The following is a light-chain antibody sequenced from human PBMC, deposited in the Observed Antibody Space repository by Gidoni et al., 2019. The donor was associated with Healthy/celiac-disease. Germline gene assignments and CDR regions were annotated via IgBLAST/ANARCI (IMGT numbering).Light chain of an antibody. CDR1: QSISSW. J-gene: IGKJ3*01. Sequence: DIQMTQSPSTLSASVGDRVTITCRASQSISSWLAWYQQKPGKAPKLLIYKASSLESGVPSRFSGSGSGTEFTLTISSLQPDDFATYYCQQYNSYSTXGXGTKXDIK. CDR3: QQYNSYST. V-gene: IGKV1-5*03. CDR2: KAS.